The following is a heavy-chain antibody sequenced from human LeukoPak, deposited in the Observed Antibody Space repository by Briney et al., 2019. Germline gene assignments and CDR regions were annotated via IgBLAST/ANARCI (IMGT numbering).Heavy chain of an antibody. V-gene: IGHV4-34*01. Sequence: PSETLSLTCAVYGGSFSGYYWSWIRQPPGKGLEWIGEINHSGSTNYNPSLKSRVTISVDTSKNQFSLKLSSVTAADTAVYYCAAVTAILRFDNWGQGTLVTVSS. D-gene: IGHD2-21*02. CDR2: INHSGST. J-gene: IGHJ4*02. CDR3: AAVTAILRFDN. CDR1: GGSFSGYY.